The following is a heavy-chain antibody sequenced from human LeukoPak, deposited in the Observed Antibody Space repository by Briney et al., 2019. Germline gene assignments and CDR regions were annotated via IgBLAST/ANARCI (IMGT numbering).Heavy chain of an antibody. CDR2: ISPSGGST. Sequence: ASVKVSCKASGYTFTTYYIHWVRQAPGQGLEWMGIISPSGGSTSYAQKFQGRVTMTRDTSTSTVYMELSSLKSEDTAVYYCTRTYYYDSSGYYYGRDAFDIWGQGTMVTVSS. CDR3: TRTYYYDSSGYYYGRDAFDI. D-gene: IGHD3-22*01. CDR1: GYTFTTYY. V-gene: IGHV1-46*01. J-gene: IGHJ3*02.